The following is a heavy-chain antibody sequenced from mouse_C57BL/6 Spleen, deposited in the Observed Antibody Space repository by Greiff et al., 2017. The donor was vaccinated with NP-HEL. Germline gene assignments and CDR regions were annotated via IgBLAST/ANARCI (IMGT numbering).Heavy chain of an antibody. Sequence: EVKLMESGGGLVKPGGSLKLSCAASGFTFSDYGMHWVRQAPEKGLEWVAYISSGSSTIYYADTVKGRFTISRDNAKNTLFLQMTSLRSEDTAMYYCANYGTPYYYAMDYWGQGTSVTVSS. D-gene: IGHD1-1*01. CDR2: ISSGSSTI. CDR1: GFTFSDYG. V-gene: IGHV5-17*01. CDR3: ANYGTPYYYAMDY. J-gene: IGHJ4*01.